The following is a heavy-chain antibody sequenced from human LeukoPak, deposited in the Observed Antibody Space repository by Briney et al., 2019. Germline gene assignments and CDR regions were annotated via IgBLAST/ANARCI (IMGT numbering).Heavy chain of an antibody. CDR2: IYYSGST. J-gene: IGHJ4*02. CDR3: ASTSIAVATYSGSLFDY. CDR1: GGSLSSYY. V-gene: IGHV4-59*01. D-gene: IGHD1-26*01. Sequence: SETLSLTCTVSGGSLSSYYWSWIRQPPGKGLEWIGYIYYSGSTNYNPSLKSRVTISVDTSKNQFSLKVSSVTAADTAVYYCASTSIAVATYSGSLFDYWGQGTLVTVSS.